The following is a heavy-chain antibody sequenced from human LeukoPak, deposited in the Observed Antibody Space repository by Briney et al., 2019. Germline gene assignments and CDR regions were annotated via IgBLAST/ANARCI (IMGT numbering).Heavy chain of an antibody. D-gene: IGHD2-2*01. Sequence: GGSLRLSCAASGFTVSSNYMNWVRQAPGKGLEWVSVIYRDDSTYYADSVKGRFTISRDNSKNTLYLQMNSLRVEDTAFYYCARDACGGTSCLDYWGQGTLVTVSS. CDR3: ARDACGGTSCLDY. J-gene: IGHJ4*02. V-gene: IGHV3-53*01. CDR2: IYRDDST. CDR1: GFTVSSNY.